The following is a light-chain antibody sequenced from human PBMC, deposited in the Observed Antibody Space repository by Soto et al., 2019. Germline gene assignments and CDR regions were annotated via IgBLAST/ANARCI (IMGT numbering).Light chain of an antibody. CDR1: QSVSLS. CDR2: GAS. CDR3: QQYHIWPSWT. Sequence: EIVLTQSPATLSVSLGDSATLSCRAGQSVSLSLAWYQMRPGQPPRLLIYGASTRATDIPARFRGTGSGTDFTLTISSLQSEDFAVYFCQQYHIWPSWTFGQGTKVDIX. V-gene: IGKV3-15*01. J-gene: IGKJ1*01.